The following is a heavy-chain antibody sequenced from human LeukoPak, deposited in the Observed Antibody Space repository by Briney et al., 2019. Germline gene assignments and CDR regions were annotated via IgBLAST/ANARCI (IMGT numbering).Heavy chain of an antibody. CDR1: GYTFTSYG. V-gene: IGHV1-18*01. J-gene: IGHJ4*02. CDR3: ARDAVSYYYGSGSYY. D-gene: IGHD3-10*01. CDR2: ISAYNGNT. Sequence: ASVKVSCKASGYTFTSYGISWVRQAPGQGLEWMGWISAYNGNTNYAQKLQGRATMTTDTFTSTAYMELRSLRSDDTAVYYCARDAVSYYYGSGSYYWGQGTLVTVSS.